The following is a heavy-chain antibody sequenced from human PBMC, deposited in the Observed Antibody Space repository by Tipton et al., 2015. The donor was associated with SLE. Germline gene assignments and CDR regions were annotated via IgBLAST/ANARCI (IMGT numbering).Heavy chain of an antibody. Sequence: QVQLVQSGAEVKKPGESLQISCKGSGYTFTSYAMNWVRQAPGQGLEWMGWINTNTGNPTYAQGFTGRFVFSLDTSVSTAYLQISSLKAEDTAVYYCARDQTRRAFDIWGQGTMVTVSS. CDR1: GYTFTSYA. CDR3: ARDQTRRAFDI. V-gene: IGHV7-4-1*02. J-gene: IGHJ3*02. CDR2: INTNTGNP.